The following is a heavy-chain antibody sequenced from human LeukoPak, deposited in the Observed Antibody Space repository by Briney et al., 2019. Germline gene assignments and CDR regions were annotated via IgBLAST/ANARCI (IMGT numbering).Heavy chain of an antibody. J-gene: IGHJ6*04. CDR2: INPSGGST. D-gene: IGHD4-17*01. V-gene: IGHV1-46*01. CDR1: GYTFTIYY. CDR3: ARSGGSYYGDYNLPMDV. Sequence: ASVKVSCKASGYTFTIYYMHWVRQAPGQGLEWRGIINPSGGSTSYAQKFQGRVTMTRDTSTSTVYMELSSLRSEDTAVYYCARSGGSYYGDYNLPMDVWGKGTTVTVSS.